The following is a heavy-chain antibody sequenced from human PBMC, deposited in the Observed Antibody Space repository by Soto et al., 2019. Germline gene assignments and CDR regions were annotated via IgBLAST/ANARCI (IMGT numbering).Heavy chain of an antibody. V-gene: IGHV3-48*03. Sequence: GGSLRLSCAASGFTFSSYEMNWVRQAPGKGLEWVSYISSSGSTIYYADSVKGRFTISRDNAKNSLYLQMNSLRAEDTAVYYCARDPGRTYYYDSSGCPWGQGTLVTVSS. CDR3: ARDPGRTYYYDSSGCP. CDR1: GFTFSSYE. CDR2: ISSSGSTI. J-gene: IGHJ5*02. D-gene: IGHD3-22*01.